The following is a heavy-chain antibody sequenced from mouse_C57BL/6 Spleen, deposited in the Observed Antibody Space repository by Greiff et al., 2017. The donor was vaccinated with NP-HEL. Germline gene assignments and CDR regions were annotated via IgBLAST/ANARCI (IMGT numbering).Heavy chain of an antibody. V-gene: IGHV6-3*01. CDR2: IRLKSDNYAT. CDR1: GFTFSNYW. D-gene: IGHD3-3*01. CDR3: TEGRADYFDY. J-gene: IGHJ2*01. Sequence: DVKLQESGGGLVQPGGSMKLSCVASGFTFSNYWMNWVRQSPEKGLEWVAQIRLKSDNYATHYAESVKGRFTISRDDSKSSVYLQMNNLRAEDTGIYYCTEGRADYFDYWGQGTTLTVSS.